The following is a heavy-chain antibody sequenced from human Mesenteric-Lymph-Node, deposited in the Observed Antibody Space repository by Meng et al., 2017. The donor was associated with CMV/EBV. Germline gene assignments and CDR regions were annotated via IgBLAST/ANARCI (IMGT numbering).Heavy chain of an antibody. CDR3: VRGGRDGYNYVLDY. V-gene: IGHV1-46*01. J-gene: IGHJ4*02. CDR1: GDTFTNYS. Sequence: ASGDTFTNYSFNWVRQHPGQGLEWMGLINTRGDSTSHEQKFQGRVTMTRDTSTSTVYMELSSLRSEDKAMYYCVRGGRDGYNYVLDYWGQGTLVTVSS. D-gene: IGHD5-24*01. CDR2: INTRGDST.